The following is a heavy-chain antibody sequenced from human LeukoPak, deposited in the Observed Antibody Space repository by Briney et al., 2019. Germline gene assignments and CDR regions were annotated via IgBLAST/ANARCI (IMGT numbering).Heavy chain of an antibody. CDR2: ISSSGSTI. Sequence: PGGSLRLSCAASGFTFSDYYMSWIRQAPGKGLEWVSYISSSGSTIYYADSVKGRFTISRDNAKNSLYLQMNSLRAEDTAVYYCARLEQWLAYYFDYWAREPWSPSPQ. CDR1: GFTFSDYY. CDR3: ARLEQWLAYYFDY. D-gene: IGHD6-19*01. J-gene: IGHJ4*02. V-gene: IGHV3-11*04.